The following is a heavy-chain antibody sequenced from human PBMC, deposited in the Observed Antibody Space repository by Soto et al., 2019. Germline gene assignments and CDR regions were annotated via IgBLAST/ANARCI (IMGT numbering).Heavy chain of an antibody. D-gene: IGHD3-10*01. CDR1: GDTFNFYT. J-gene: IGHJ4*02. Sequence: QVQLVQSGAEVKKPGSPVRVSCTASGDTFNFYTISWVRQVPGQGPEWMGRIIPMLGMTNYAQKFQGRVTIMADTSTRTVYMNLSGLTSEDTAVYYCATNYGSGSTHFDYWDQGTLVTVSS. V-gene: IGHV1-69*02. CDR2: IIPMLGMT. CDR3: ATNYGSGSTHFDY.